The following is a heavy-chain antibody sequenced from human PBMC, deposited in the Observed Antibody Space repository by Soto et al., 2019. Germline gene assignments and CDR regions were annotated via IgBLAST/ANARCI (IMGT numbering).Heavy chain of an antibody. CDR3: ARGFRGGDGDLFDL. Sequence: ASVKVSCKASGYTFTNYGISWVRQAPGQRLEWMGWINAGNGNTKYSQKFQGRVTITRDTSASTAYMELSSLRSEDTAVYYCARGFRGGDGDLFDLWGQGTLVIVSS. D-gene: IGHD2-21*02. CDR2: INAGNGNT. V-gene: IGHV1-3*01. J-gene: IGHJ5*02. CDR1: GYTFTNYG.